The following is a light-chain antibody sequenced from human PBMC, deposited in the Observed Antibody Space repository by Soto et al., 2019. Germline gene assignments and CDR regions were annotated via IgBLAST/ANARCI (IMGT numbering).Light chain of an antibody. CDR2: YMS. CDR1: QSAGNF. V-gene: IGKV3D-15*01. CDR3: PQHNQWPIT. Sequence: EIVMTQSLATVSVSTGETASLSCRASQSAGNFLAWYQQKPGQAPRLLIYYMSTRATGIPARFSGSGSGTEFTLTINSLQSEDSAVYYCPQHNQWPITFGQGTRLEI. J-gene: IGKJ5*01.